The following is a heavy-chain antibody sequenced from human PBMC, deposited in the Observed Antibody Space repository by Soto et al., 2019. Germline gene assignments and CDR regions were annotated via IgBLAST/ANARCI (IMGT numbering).Heavy chain of an antibody. J-gene: IGHJ4*02. D-gene: IGHD3-9*01. Sequence: ASVKGSCKVSGYTLTEFSIHLVRQAPGKRFEWMGGFDPEDGETIYAQKFQGRVTMTRDTSTSTVYMELSSLRSEDTAVYYCARSFLTGDRAEHPLPDYWGQGTLVTVSS. CDR2: FDPEDGET. CDR3: ARSFLTGDRAEHPLPDY. CDR1: GYTLTEFS. V-gene: IGHV1-24*01.